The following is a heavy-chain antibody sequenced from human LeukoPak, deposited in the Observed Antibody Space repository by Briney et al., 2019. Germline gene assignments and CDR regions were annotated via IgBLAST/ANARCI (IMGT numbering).Heavy chain of an antibody. J-gene: IGHJ4*02. D-gene: IGHD2-2*01. Sequence: GGSLRLSCAASGFTFSSYAMHWVRQAPGKGPEWVAVISYDGSNKYYADSVKGRFTISRDNSKNTLYLQMNSLRAEDTAVYYCAREYVIVVVPAALDFDYWGQGTLVTVSS. CDR3: AREYVIVVVPAALDFDY. CDR1: GFTFSSYA. CDR2: ISYDGSNK. V-gene: IGHV3-30*04.